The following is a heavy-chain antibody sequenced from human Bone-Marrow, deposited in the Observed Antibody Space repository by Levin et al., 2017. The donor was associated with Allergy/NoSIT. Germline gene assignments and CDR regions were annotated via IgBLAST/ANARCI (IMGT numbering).Heavy chain of an antibody. CDR3: ARDGGQWGNSANTHFDL. V-gene: IGHV3-21*01. CDR2: IRNNI. Sequence: GGSLRLSCTASGFSFSSYSMNWVRQAPGKGLEWVASIRNNIYYADSVKGRFAISRDNAKNSLYLQMNSLRAQDTAVYYCARDGGQWGNSANTHFDLWGQGTLVTVSS. J-gene: IGHJ4*02. D-gene: IGHD4-23*01. CDR1: GFSFSSYS.